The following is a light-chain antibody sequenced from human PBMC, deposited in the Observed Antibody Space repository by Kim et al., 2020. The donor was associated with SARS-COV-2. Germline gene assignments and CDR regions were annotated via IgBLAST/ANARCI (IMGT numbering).Light chain of an antibody. Sequence: DIVMTQSPDSLAVSLGERATINCKSSQSVLYSSSNKNYLAWYQQKPGQPPKLLIYWASTRKSGVPDRFSGSGSGTDFTLTISSLQAEDVAVYYCQQYYSTPWTFGQGTKVDIK. CDR2: WAS. CDR3: QQYYSTPWT. CDR1: QSVLYSSSNKNY. J-gene: IGKJ1*01. V-gene: IGKV4-1*01.